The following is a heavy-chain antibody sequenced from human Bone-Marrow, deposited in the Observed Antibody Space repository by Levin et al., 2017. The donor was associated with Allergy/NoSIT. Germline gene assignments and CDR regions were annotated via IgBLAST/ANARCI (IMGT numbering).Heavy chain of an antibody. J-gene: IGHJ4*02. CDR2: VSISGDHI. D-gene: IGHD2-15*01. CDR1: GFTFSNYN. CDR3: ARDPVTCSGGSCYRFDY. V-gene: IGHV3-21*01. Sequence: GESLKISCAASGFTFSNYNMHWVRQSPGKGLEWVSSVSISGDHIYYTDSVKGRFTISRDNAKNSLYLQMNDLRAEDTAVYYCARDPVTCSGGSCYRFDYWGQGTLVTVSS.